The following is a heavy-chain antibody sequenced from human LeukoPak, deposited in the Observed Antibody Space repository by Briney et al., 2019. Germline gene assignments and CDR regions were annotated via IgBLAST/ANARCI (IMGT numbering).Heavy chain of an antibody. V-gene: IGHV4-39*07. CDR3: ARHSSGWYGVGFDY. CDR1: GGSISSSSYY. CDR2: IYYSGST. J-gene: IGHJ4*02. D-gene: IGHD6-19*01. Sequence: SETLSLTCTVSGGSISSSSYYWGWIRQPPGKGLEWIGSIYYSGSTYYNPSLKSRVTISVDTSKNQFSLKLSSVTAADTAVYYCARHSSGWYGVGFDYWGQGTLVTVSS.